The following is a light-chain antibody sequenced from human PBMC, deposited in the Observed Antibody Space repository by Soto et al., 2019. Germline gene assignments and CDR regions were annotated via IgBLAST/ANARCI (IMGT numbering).Light chain of an antibody. V-gene: IGKV3-11*01. Sequence: EIVLTQSPATLSLSPGERAALSCRASQSVGNYLAWYQQKPGQAPRLLIYDASHRATAIPARFSGSGSGTDCTLTISSLEPEDFAVYYCQQRSTWPALTFGGGTKVEIK. CDR3: QQRSTWPALT. CDR2: DAS. J-gene: IGKJ4*01. CDR1: QSVGNY.